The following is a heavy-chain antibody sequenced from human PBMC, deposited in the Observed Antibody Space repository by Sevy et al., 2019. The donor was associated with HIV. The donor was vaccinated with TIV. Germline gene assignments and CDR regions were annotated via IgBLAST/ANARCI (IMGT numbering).Heavy chain of an antibody. V-gene: IGHV1-2*06. Sequence: ASVKVSCKASGYTFTGYYMHWVRQAPGQGLEWMGRINPNSGGTNYAQKFQGRVTMTRDTSISTAYMELSRLRSDDTAVYYCARVSYYDSSGYGNPFFDYWGQRTLVTVSS. CDR2: INPNSGGT. CDR3: ARVSYYDSSGYGNPFFDY. D-gene: IGHD3-22*01. CDR1: GYTFTGYY. J-gene: IGHJ4*02.